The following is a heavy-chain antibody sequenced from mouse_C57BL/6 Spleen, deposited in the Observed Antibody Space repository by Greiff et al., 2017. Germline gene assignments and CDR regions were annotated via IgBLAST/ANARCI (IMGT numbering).Heavy chain of an antibody. V-gene: IGHV1-26*01. J-gene: IGHJ4*01. CDR3: ARDSTGTGAMDY. D-gene: IGHD4-1*02. Sequence: EVQLQQSGPELVKPGASVKISCKASGYTFTDYYMNWVKQSHGKSLEWIGDINPNTGGTSYNQKFKGKATLTVDKSSSTAYMELRSLTSEDSAVYYCARDSTGTGAMDYWGQGTSVTVSS. CDR2: INPNTGGT. CDR1: GYTFTDYY.